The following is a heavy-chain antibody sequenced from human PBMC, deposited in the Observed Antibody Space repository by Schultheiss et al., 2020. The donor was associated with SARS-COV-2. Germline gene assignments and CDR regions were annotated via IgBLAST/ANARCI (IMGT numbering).Heavy chain of an antibody. CDR2: IRASGDAT. CDR1: GFTFDDYA. CDR3: AKYGDYRSGPFDI. J-gene: IGHJ3*02. Sequence: GGSLRLSCAASGFTFDDYAMHWVRQAPGKGLEWVSGIRASGDATYYAESVKGRFTISRDNSKNTLYLQVNSLRAEDTAVYYCAKYGDYRSGPFDIWGQGTMVTVSS. D-gene: IGHD4-17*01. V-gene: IGHV3-23*01.